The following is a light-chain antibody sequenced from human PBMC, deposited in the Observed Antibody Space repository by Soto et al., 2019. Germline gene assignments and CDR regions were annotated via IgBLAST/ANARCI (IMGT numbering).Light chain of an antibody. CDR2: AAS. CDR3: QQSYST. CDR1: QSISSY. Sequence: DIQMTQSPSSLSASVGDRVTITCRASQSISSYLNWYQQKPVKAPKLLIYAASSLQSGVPSRFSGSGSGTDFTLTISSLQPEDFATYYCQQSYSTFGGGTKVEIK. J-gene: IGKJ4*01. V-gene: IGKV1-39*01.